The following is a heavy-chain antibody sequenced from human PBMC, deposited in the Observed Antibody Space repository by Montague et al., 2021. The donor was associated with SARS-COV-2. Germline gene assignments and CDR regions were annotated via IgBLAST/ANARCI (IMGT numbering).Heavy chain of an antibody. Sequence: SLRLSCAASGFTFSSYGMSWVRQAPGKGPEWVSGMTAGGGSTYYADSVKGRFTISRGNSNNTLYLQVKSLRAEDTAVYYCATGVSKFDYWGQGILVTVSS. J-gene: IGHJ4*02. CDR3: ATGVSKFDY. CDR1: GFTFSSYG. CDR2: MTAGGGST. V-gene: IGHV3-23*01. D-gene: IGHD3-10*01.